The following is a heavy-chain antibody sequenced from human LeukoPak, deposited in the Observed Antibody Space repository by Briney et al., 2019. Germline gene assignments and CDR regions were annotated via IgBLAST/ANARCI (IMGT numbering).Heavy chain of an antibody. Sequence: SETLSLTCTVSGGSISSYYWSWIRQPPGKGLEWIGYIYYSGSTYYNPSLKSRVTISVDTSKNQFSLKLSSVTAADTAVYYCARVGIYGDHEDYWGQGTLVTVSS. CDR1: GGSISSYY. CDR3: ARVGIYGDHEDY. J-gene: IGHJ4*02. V-gene: IGHV4-30-4*08. D-gene: IGHD4-17*01. CDR2: IYYSGST.